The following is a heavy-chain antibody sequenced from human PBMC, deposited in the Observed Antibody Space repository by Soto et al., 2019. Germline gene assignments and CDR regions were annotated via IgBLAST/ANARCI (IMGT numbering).Heavy chain of an antibody. Sequence: EVQLVESGGGLVQPGGSLRLSCAASGFTFSSYWMHWVRQAPGKGLVWVSRINSDGSRISYADSVKGRLTISRDNAKNTLYLQMSSLRAEDTAVYYCARGEIATIWPFGCWGQGTLVTVSS. J-gene: IGHJ4*02. D-gene: IGHD2-21*01. CDR2: INSDGSRI. CDR3: ARGEIATIWPFGC. CDR1: GFTFSSYW. V-gene: IGHV3-74*01.